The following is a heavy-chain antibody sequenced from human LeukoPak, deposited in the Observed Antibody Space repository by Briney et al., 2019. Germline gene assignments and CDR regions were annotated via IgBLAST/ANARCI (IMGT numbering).Heavy chain of an antibody. CDR3: ARDVGASNFDY. V-gene: IGHV4-4*07. CDR1: LDSISSFY. Sequence: SETLSLTCNVSLDSISSFYWSWIRQSAGAGLEWLGRIYTTGKTDYNPSLKSRVTVSVDTSRNQVSLKLRSVTAADTAVYYCARDVGASNFDYWGQGILVTVSS. D-gene: IGHD1-26*01. CDR2: IYTTGKT. J-gene: IGHJ4*02.